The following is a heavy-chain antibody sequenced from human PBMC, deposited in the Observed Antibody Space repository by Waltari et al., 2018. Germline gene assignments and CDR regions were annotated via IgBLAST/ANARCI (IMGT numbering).Heavy chain of an antibody. CDR3: ARAMRYYDILTGPSDALDI. CDR1: GGSLTSSSYY. CDR2: LYHIGAT. J-gene: IGHJ3*02. V-gene: IGHV4-39*07. Sequence: QLHLQESGPGLVKPSETLSLTCTVSGGSLTSSSYYWDWLRQSPGKGLEWIGHLYHIGATVYNPSVKSRGTRSVDRSKNKFSLKLSSVTAADTAVYYCARAMRYYDILTGPSDALDIWGQGTMVTVSS. D-gene: IGHD3-9*01.